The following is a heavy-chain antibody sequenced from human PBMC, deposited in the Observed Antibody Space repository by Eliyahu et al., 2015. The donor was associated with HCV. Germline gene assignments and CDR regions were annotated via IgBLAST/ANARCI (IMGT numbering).Heavy chain of an antibody. J-gene: IGHJ4*02. CDR3: VRSIPQAGYYFDF. Sequence: QVQLVQSGAEXKKPGASVKVSCXASGYTFTNYYIHWVRQAPGQGLEWMGIINPSGGSTTYPQMFQGRVTMTRDTSTSTVYMELSSLGSGDTALYYCVRSIPQAGYYFDFWGQGTLVTVSS. V-gene: IGHV1-46*03. CDR2: INPSGGST. D-gene: IGHD2-21*01. CDR1: GYTFTNYY.